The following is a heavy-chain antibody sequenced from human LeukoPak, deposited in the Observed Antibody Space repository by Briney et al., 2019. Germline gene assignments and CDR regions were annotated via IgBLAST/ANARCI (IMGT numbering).Heavy chain of an antibody. D-gene: IGHD3-22*01. Sequence: GGSLRLSCAASGFTFSNYSMNWVRQAPGKGLEWVSSISSSSSYIYYADSVKGRFTTSRDHAKNSLFLQMNSLRAEDTAVYYCARGRRSSGYSSPDYWGQGTLVTVSS. V-gene: IGHV3-21*01. J-gene: IGHJ4*02. CDR2: ISSSSSYI. CDR1: GFTFSNYS. CDR3: ARGRRSSGYSSPDY.